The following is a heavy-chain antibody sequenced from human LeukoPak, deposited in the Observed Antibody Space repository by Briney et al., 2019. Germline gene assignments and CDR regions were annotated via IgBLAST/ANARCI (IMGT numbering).Heavy chain of an antibody. D-gene: IGHD3-3*01. CDR2: ISSSSSYI. CDR1: GFTFSSYS. J-gene: IGHJ4*02. Sequence: GGSLRLSCAASGFTFSSYSMNWVRQAPGKGLEWVSSISSSSSYIYYADSVKGRFTISRDNAKNSLYLQMNSLRADDTAVYYCASYFWSGSRYYFDYWGQGTLVTVSS. CDR3: ASYFWSGSRYYFDY. V-gene: IGHV3-21*01.